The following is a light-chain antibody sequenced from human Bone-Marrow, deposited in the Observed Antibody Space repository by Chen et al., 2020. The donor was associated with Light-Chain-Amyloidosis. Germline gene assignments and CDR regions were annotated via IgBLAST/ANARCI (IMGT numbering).Light chain of an antibody. CDR1: SSNIGINY. CDR3: AAWDGSLSGYV. CDR2: RNN. J-gene: IGLJ1*01. Sequence: QSVLTQLPSASGTPGQRVTFSCSGASSNIGINYVYWYQHFPGAASILIIHRNNQRPSGVPHWFSPTKAGTAAFMSSSGLRSEDEAYYCCAAWDGSLSGYVFGAGTKVIVL. V-gene: IGLV1-47*01.